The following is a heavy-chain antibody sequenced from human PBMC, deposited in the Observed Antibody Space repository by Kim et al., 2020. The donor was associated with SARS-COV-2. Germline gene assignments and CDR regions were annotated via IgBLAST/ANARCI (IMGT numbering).Heavy chain of an antibody. D-gene: IGHD1-1*01. V-gene: IGHV4-30-2*05. CDR3: ARDHDGRFDY. J-gene: IGHJ4*02. Sequence: GGTHYNPSLKSRVTTSVDTSKIQFSLKLSSVTAAVTAVYYCARDHDGRFDYWGQGTLVTVSS. CDR2: GGT.